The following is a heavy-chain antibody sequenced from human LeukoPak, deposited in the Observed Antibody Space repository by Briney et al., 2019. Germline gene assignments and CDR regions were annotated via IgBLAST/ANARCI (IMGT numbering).Heavy chain of an antibody. CDR3: AILPDYDSSGTNFDY. V-gene: IGHV1-69*05. D-gene: IGHD3-22*01. J-gene: IGHJ4*02. CDR2: IIPIFGTA. CDR1: GGTFSSYA. Sequence: ASVKVSCKASGGTFSSYAISWVRQAPGQGLEWMGRIIPIFGTANYAQKFQGRVTITTDESTSTAYMELSSLRSEDTAVYYCAILPDYDSSGTNFDYWGRGTLVTVSS.